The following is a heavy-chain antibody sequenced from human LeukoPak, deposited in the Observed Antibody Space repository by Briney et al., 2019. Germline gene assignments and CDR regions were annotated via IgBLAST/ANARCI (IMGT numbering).Heavy chain of an antibody. Sequence: ASVKVSCKASGYTFTGYYMHWVRQAPGQGLEWMGWINPNSGGTNYAQKFQGRVTMTRDTSISTAYMELSRLRSEDTAVYYCAREYCSSTSCQTLRLDYWGQGTLVTVSS. CDR1: GYTFTGYY. CDR3: AREYCSSTSCQTLRLDY. V-gene: IGHV1-2*02. D-gene: IGHD2-2*01. CDR2: INPNSGGT. J-gene: IGHJ4*02.